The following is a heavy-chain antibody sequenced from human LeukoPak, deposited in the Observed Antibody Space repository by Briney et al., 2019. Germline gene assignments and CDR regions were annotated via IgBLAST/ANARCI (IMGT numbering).Heavy chain of an antibody. CDR3: AKDFKVRGVMTMDV. CDR2: ISGSGGST. CDR1: GFTFSSYE. Sequence: GGSLRLSCAASGFTFSSYEMNWVRQAPGKGLEWVSAISGSGGSTYYADSVKGRFTISRDNSKNTLYLQMNSLRAEDTAVYYCAKDFKVRGVMTMDVWGKGTTVTVSS. D-gene: IGHD3-10*01. V-gene: IGHV3-23*01. J-gene: IGHJ6*04.